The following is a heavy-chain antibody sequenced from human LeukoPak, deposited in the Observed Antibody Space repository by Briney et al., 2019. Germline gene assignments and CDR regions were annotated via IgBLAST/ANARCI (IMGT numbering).Heavy chain of an antibody. CDR1: GGSFSGYY. J-gene: IGHJ4*02. V-gene: IGHV4-34*01. CDR2: INHSGST. D-gene: IGHD1-20*01. Sequence: SETLSLTCAVYGGSFSGYYWSWIRQPPGKGLEWIGEINHSGSTNYNPSLKSRVTISVDTSKNQFSLKLSSVTAADTAVYYCARWITGTLYFDYWGQGTLVTVSS. CDR3: ARWITGTLYFDY.